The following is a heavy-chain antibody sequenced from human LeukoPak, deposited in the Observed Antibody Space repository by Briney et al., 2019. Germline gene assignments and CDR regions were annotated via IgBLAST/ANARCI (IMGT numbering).Heavy chain of an antibody. D-gene: IGHD1-26*01. J-gene: IGHJ4*02. Sequence: GGSLRLSCAASGFTLSSYSMNWVRQAPGKGLEWDSSISSSSSYIYYADSVKGRFTISRDNAKNSLYLQMNSLRAEDTAVYYCARPNSGSYVGYFDYWGQGTLVTVSS. CDR1: GFTLSSYS. CDR2: ISSSSSYI. CDR3: ARPNSGSYVGYFDY. V-gene: IGHV3-21*01.